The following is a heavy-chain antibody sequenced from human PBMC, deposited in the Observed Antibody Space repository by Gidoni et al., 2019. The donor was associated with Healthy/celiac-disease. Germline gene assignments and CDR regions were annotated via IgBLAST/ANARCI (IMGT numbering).Heavy chain of an antibody. J-gene: IGHJ5*02. V-gene: IGHV4-59*01. Sequence: QVQLQESGPGLVKPSETLSLTCTVSGGSISSYYWSWIRQPPGKGLEWIGYIYYSGSTNYNPSLKSRVTISVDTSKNQFSLKLSSVTAADTAVYYCARARERWLPRHRFDPWGQGTLVTVSS. CDR2: IYYSGST. CDR3: ARARERWLPRHRFDP. D-gene: IGHD1-26*01. CDR1: GGSISSYY.